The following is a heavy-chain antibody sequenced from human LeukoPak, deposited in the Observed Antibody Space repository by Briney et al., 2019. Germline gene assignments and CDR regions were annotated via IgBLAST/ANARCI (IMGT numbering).Heavy chain of an antibody. D-gene: IGHD2-2*01. V-gene: IGHV6-1*01. CDR2: TYYRSTWYN. J-gene: IGHJ5*02. CDR1: GDTVSSNSVT. Sequence: SQTLSLTCAISGDTVSSNSVTWNWIRQSPSRGLEWLGRTYYRSTWYNDYAVSVRGRITVNPDTSKNQFSLHLNSVTPEDTAVYYCARRLTQYDCFDPWGQGILVTVPS. CDR3: ARRLTQYDCFDP.